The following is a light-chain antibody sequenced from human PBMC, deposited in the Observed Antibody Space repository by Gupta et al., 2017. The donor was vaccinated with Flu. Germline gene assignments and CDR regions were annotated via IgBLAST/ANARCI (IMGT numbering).Light chain of an antibody. CDR3: SSYTDFGTRV. V-gene: IGLV2-14*01. Sequence: QSALIQPASVSGSPGPSITISCMVTQRDVGGYNYVSWYQQYAGQAPKLVIYEVNSRPSGISSRFSGSKSDNTASLTISGLRTEDEADYYCSSYTDFGTRVFGTGTRVT. J-gene: IGLJ1*01. CDR2: EVN. CDR1: QRDVGGYNY.